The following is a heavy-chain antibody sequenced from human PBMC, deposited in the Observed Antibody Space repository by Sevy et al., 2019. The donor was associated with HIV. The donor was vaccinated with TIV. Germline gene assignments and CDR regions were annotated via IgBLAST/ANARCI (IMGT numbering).Heavy chain of an antibody. CDR1: GFTFNKYS. CDR2: LSFGGGQI. J-gene: IGHJ4*02. Sequence: GGSLRLSCVASGFTFNKYSMSWVRQAPGKGLERVSSLSFGGGQINYADSVKGRFTISRDDSKNSLYLQKDSLRAEDSAGYYGAGVGYTRPPDFWGQGTLVTVSS. CDR3: AGVGYTRPPDF. V-gene: IGHV3-23*01. D-gene: IGHD2-2*02.